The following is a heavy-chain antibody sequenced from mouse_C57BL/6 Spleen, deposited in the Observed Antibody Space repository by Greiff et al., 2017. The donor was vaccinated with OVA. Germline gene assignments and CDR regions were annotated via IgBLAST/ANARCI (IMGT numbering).Heavy chain of an antibody. V-gene: IGHV1-18*01. Sequence: VQLQQSGPELVKPGASVKIPCKASGYTFTDYNMDWVKQSHGKSLEWIGDINPNNGGTIYNQKFKGKATLTVDKSSSTAYMELRSLTSEDTAVYYCARRLRLPHYYAMDYWGQGTSVTVSS. CDR2: INPNNGGT. CDR3: ARRLRLPHYYAMDY. J-gene: IGHJ4*01. D-gene: IGHD3-2*02. CDR1: GYTFTDYN.